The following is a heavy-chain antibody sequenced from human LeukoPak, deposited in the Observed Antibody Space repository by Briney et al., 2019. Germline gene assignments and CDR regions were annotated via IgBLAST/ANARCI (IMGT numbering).Heavy chain of an antibody. CDR3: ARVAPAYRITGTTGGTNAFDI. D-gene: IGHD1-7*01. CDR1: GGSISSGSYY. CDR2: IYTSGST. J-gene: IGHJ3*02. Sequence: PSETLSLTCTVSGGSISSGSYYWSWIRQPAGKGLEWIGRIYTSGSTNYNPSLKSRVTISVDTSKNQFSLKLSSVTAADTAVYYCARVAPAYRITGTTGGTNAFDIWGQGTMVTVSS. V-gene: IGHV4-61*02.